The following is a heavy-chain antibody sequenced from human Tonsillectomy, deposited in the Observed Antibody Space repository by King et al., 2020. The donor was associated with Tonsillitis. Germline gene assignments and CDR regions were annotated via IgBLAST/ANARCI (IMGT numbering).Heavy chain of an antibody. Sequence: VQLVESGGGVVQPGRSLRLSCATSGFTLSKYAMHWVRQAPGKGLEWVADISYDGSDKYYADSVKGRFTISRDNSNNTLYLQMNSLRAEETAVYYCARRDGALDYYYYGLDVWGQGTTVTVSS. CDR1: GFTLSKYA. CDR3: ARRDGALDYYYYGLDV. D-gene: IGHD4-17*01. CDR2: ISYDGSDK. J-gene: IGHJ6*02. V-gene: IGHV3-30-3*01.